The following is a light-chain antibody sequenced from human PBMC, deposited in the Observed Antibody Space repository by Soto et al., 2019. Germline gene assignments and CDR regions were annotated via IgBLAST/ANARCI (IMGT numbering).Light chain of an antibody. CDR3: QQYAEYST. V-gene: IGKV1-5*01. Sequence: DIHLTQSPSSLSASVGDRVTMTCRASGRVGSSLAWYQKKAGEAPKLLFHGASTAAPDVPLRFSASGSGTEFTLVIDSLQAGGFGTFYCQQYAEYSTFGRGTRLEI. CDR2: GAS. CDR1: GRVGSS. J-gene: IGKJ2*01.